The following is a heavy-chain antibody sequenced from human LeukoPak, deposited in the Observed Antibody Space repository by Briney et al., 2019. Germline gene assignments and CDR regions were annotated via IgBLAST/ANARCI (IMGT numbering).Heavy chain of an antibody. CDR1: GFTFSSYA. CDR2: ITDSGTGT. Sequence: GGSLRLSCAASGFTFSSYALSWVRQAPGKGLEWVSGITDSGTGTYYADSVKGRFTISRDNSKNTVYLQMSSLRAEDTAVYYCAKDRADNGDRLRFDPWGQGTLVTVSS. J-gene: IGHJ5*02. V-gene: IGHV3-23*01. D-gene: IGHD4-17*01. CDR3: AKDRADNGDRLRFDP.